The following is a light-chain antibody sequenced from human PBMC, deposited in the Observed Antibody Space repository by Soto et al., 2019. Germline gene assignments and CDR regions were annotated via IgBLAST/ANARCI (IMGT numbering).Light chain of an antibody. CDR2: ESI. V-gene: IGLV1-51*02. J-gene: IGLJ2*01. CDR3: ETWDSSLSAVL. Sequence: QSVLTQPPSVSAAPGQKVTISCSGGSSNIGSNYVAWYQHLPGTAPKLLIYESIRRPSGIPDRFSGSKSGTSATLGITGLQTGDEADYYCETWDSSLSAVLFGGGTQLTVL. CDR1: SSNIGSNY.